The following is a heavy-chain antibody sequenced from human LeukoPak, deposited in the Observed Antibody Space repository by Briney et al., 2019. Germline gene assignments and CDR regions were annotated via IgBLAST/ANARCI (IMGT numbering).Heavy chain of an antibody. CDR2: IFYSGST. Sequence: SETLSLTCTVSGGSISSSRYYWGWIRQPPGKGLEWIGSIFYSGSTYYNPSLKSRVTISVDTSKNQFSLKLSSVTAADTAVYYCARSYYDSSGPVRYYFDYWGQGTLVTVSS. CDR1: GGSISSSRYY. J-gene: IGHJ4*02. V-gene: IGHV4-39*07. CDR3: ARSYYDSSGPVRYYFDY. D-gene: IGHD3-22*01.